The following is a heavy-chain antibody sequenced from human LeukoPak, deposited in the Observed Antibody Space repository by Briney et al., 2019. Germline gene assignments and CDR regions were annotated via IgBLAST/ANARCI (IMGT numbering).Heavy chain of an antibody. V-gene: IGHV5-10-1*01. D-gene: IGHD5-18*01. CDR2: IDPSDSYT. Sequence: GESLKISCKGSGYSFTSYWISWVRQMPGRGLEWMGRIDPSDSYTNYSPSFQGHVTISADKSISTAYLQWSSLKASDTAMYYCARMSRAMVPFDYWGQGTLVTVSS. CDR3: ARMSRAMVPFDY. CDR1: GYSFTSYW. J-gene: IGHJ4*02.